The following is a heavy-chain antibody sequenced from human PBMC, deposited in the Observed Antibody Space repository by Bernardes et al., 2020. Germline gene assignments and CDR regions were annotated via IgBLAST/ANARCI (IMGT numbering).Heavy chain of an antibody. J-gene: IGHJ4*02. CDR1: GFSLTARVVG. V-gene: IGHV2-5*02. CDR3: ANRDTALAGIFDY. D-gene: IGHD6-19*01. Sequence: GPSLVKPTHSLTLTCTFSGFSLTARVVGVVLIRHPPVQALECLSLIYWDDDKRYSPFLKSRLTITKDTSKNQVVLTMTNMEPVDTGTYYCANRDTALAGIFDYWGKGSLVTVSS. CDR2: IYWDDDK.